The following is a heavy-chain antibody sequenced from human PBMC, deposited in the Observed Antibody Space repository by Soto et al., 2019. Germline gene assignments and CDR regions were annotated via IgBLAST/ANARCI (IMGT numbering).Heavy chain of an antibody. CDR1: GFTFSSYE. CDR2: ISSTGTTI. Sequence: GGSLRLSCAASGFTFSSYEMNWVRQAPGKGLEWVSYISSTGTTIYYADSVKVRFTISRDNAKNLLYLQMHSLRAEDTALYYCARDQDRSGYPSFVYWGQGTLVTVSS. J-gene: IGHJ4*02. V-gene: IGHV3-48*03. D-gene: IGHD3-22*01. CDR3: ARDQDRSGYPSFVY.